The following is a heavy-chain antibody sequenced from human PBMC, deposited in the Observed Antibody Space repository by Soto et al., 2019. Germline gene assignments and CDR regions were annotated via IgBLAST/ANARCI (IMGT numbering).Heavy chain of an antibody. CDR1: GGSISSSSYY. CDR2: IYYSGST. D-gene: IGHD3-10*01. CDR3: ARESVTMVRGIINQYYYYMDV. J-gene: IGHJ6*03. Sequence: SETLSLTCTVSGGSISSSSYYWGWIRQPPGKGLEWIGSIYYSGSTYYNPSLKSRVTISVDTSKNQFSLKVTSVTAADTAVYFCARESVTMVRGIINQYYYYMDVWGKGTTVTVSS. V-gene: IGHV4-39*07.